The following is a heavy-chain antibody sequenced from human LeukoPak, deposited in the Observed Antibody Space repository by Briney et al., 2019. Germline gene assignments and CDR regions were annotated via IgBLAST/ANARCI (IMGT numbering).Heavy chain of an antibody. CDR2: INPNSGGT. D-gene: IGHD6-25*01. Sequence: ASVKVSCKASGYTFTGYYMHWVRQAPGQGLEWMGWINPNSGGTNYAQKFQGRVTMTRDTSISTAYMELRSLRSDDTAVYYCARTLKRAARRGDYWGQGTLVTVSS. V-gene: IGHV1-2*02. J-gene: IGHJ4*02. CDR3: ARTLKRAARRGDY. CDR1: GYTFTGYY.